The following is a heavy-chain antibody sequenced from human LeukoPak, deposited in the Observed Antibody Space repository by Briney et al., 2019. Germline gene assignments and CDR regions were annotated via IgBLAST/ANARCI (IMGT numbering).Heavy chain of an antibody. CDR3: ARAAAAGTFPDY. CDR1: GYTFTSYG. D-gene: IGHD6-13*01. Sequence: ASVKVSCKASGYTFTSYGISWVRQAPGQGLEWMGWISAYNGNTNYAQKLQGRVTMTTDTSTGTAYMELRSLRSDDTAVYYCARAAAAGTFPDYWGQGTLVTVSS. J-gene: IGHJ4*02. V-gene: IGHV1-18*01. CDR2: ISAYNGNT.